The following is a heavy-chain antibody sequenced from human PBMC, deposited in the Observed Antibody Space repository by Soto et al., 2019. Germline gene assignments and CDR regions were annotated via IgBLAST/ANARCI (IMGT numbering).Heavy chain of an antibody. J-gene: IGHJ6*03. CDR1: GGSISSYC. CDR3: ATLGSSGSYYALNYYYYYYMDV. CDR2: IYYSGST. D-gene: IGHD3-10*01. V-gene: IGHV4-59*08. Sequence: PSETLSLTCTVSGGSISSYCWSWIRKPPGKGLEWIGYIYYSGSTNYNPSLKSRVTISVDTSKNQFSLKLSSVTAADTAVYYCATLGSSGSYYALNYYYYYYMDVWGKGTTVTVSS.